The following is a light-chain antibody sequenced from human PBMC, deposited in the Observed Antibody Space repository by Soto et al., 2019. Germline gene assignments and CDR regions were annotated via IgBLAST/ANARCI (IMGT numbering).Light chain of an antibody. CDR2: DVS. J-gene: IGLJ1*01. Sequence: QSVLTKPVSVSGSPRQSITISCTGTSSDVGGYNYVSWYQHHPGKAPKLMIYDVSNRPSGVSIRFSGSKSDNTASLTISGLQPEDEADYHCSSYTTSNTRQIVFGTGTKVTVL. CDR1: SSDVGGYNY. V-gene: IGLV2-14*03. CDR3: SSYTTSNTRQIV.